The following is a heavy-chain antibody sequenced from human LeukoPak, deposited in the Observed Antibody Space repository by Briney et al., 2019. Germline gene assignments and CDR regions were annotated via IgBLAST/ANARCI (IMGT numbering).Heavy chain of an antibody. D-gene: IGHD2-2*02. CDR3: TRGSQNCASASCYNF. Sequence: EASVKVSCKASGGTFSSYAISWVRQAAGQGLEWMGWMNPYSGNTGYAQKFQGRVTMTRSTSISTAYMELGSLTSEDTAVYYCTRGSQNCASASCYNFWGQGTLVTVSS. J-gene: IGHJ4*02. V-gene: IGHV1-8*02. CDR1: GGTFSSYA. CDR2: MNPYSGNT.